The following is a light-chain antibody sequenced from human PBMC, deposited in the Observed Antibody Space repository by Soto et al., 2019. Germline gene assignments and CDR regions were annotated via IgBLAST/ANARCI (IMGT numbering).Light chain of an antibody. V-gene: IGKV1-5*01. CDR3: QQYKSYSPRT. J-gene: IGKJ1*01. CDR2: DAS. Sequence: IQMTQSPSTLSASVGYRVTITCLASQSISSWLAWYQQKPGKAPDLLISDASRLESGVPSRFSGGGSGTEFTLTISDLQPDDFATYYCQQYKSYSPRTFGQGTKVDIK. CDR1: QSISSW.